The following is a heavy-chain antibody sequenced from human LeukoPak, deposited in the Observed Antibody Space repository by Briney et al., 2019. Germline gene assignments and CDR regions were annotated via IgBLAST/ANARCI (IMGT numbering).Heavy chain of an antibody. CDR1: GFTFSSYE. D-gene: IGHD1-26*01. CDR2: ISSSGSTI. CDR3: ARAGSSGRYSGSFPFDY. V-gene: IGHV3-48*03. J-gene: IGHJ4*02. Sequence: GSLRLSCAASGFTFSSYEMNWVRQAPGKGLEWVSYISSSGSTIYYADSVKGRFTISRDNAKNSLYLQMNSLRAEDTAVYYCARAGSSGRYSGSFPFDYWGQGTLVTVSS.